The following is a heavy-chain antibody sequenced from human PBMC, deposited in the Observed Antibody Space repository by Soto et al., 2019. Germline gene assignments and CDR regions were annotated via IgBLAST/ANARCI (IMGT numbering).Heavy chain of an antibody. CDR3: ARDNYYDSSGYYNWFDP. D-gene: IGHD3-22*01. V-gene: IGHV4-4*02. CDR1: GVSISSGNW. Sequence: SETLSLTCAVSGVSISSGNWWTWGRQTPQRGLEYIGEIFHDGTANYYPSFERRVAISVDTSKNQFSLKLTSVTAADTAIYFCARDNYYDSSGYYNWFDPWGQGTLVTVSS. CDR2: IFHDGTA. J-gene: IGHJ5*02.